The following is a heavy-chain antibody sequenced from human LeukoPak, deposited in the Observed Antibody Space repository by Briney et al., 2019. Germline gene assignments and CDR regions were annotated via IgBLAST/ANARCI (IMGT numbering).Heavy chain of an antibody. V-gene: IGHV4-39*01. D-gene: IGHD5-24*01. CDR1: GGSISSSSYY. CDR2: FYYSGST. J-gene: IGHJ4*02. Sequence: PSETLSLTCTVSGGSISSSSYYWGWIRQPPGKGLEWIGSFYYSGSTYYNPSLKSRVTISVDTSKNQFSLKLSSVTAADTAVYYCERHVRRDGYNFAYWGQGTLVTASS. CDR3: ERHVRRDGYNFAY.